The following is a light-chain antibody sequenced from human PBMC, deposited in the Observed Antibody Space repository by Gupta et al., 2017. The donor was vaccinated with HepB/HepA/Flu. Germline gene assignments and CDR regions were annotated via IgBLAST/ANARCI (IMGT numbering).Light chain of an antibody. CDR3: QQYGRSPWT. CDR1: QSVSSTY. J-gene: IGKJ1*01. V-gene: IGKV3-20*01. Sequence: ETVLTQSPGTLSLSPGERATLSCRASQSVSSTYLAWYQQNPGQAPRLLIYGASRRATGIPNRFSGSGSGTDFTLTISGLEPEDFAVYYCQQYGRSPWTFGQGTKVEIK. CDR2: GAS.